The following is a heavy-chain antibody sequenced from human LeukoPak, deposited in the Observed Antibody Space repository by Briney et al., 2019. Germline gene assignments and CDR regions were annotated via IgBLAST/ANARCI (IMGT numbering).Heavy chain of an antibody. CDR2: IYYSGST. V-gene: IGHV4-39*01. Sequence: SETLSLTCTVSGGSISSSGYYWGWIRQPPGKELEWIASIYYSGSTYYNPSLKSRVTISVDTSKNQLSLKLSSLTAADTAVYYCARHEYSGSYYGLSWFDPWGQGTLVTVSS. J-gene: IGHJ5*02. CDR1: GGSISSSGYY. D-gene: IGHD1-26*01. CDR3: ARHEYSGSYYGLSWFDP.